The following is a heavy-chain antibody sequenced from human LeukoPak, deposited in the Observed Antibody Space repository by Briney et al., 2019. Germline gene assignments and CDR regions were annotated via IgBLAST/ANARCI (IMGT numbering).Heavy chain of an antibody. CDR1: GGSTSSGRYY. D-gene: IGHD2-15*01. CDR3: ASDRIEVDAFDI. V-gene: IGHV4-61*02. Sequence: SETLSLTCTVSGGSTSSGRYYWSWIRQPAGKGLEWLGRFYSSGSTNYNPSLKSRVTISVDTSKNQFSLKLSSVTAADTAVYYCASDRIEVDAFDIWGQGTMVTVSS. J-gene: IGHJ3*02. CDR2: FYSSGST.